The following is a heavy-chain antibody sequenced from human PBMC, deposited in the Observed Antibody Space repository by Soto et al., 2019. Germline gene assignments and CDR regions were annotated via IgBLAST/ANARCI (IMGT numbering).Heavy chain of an antibody. J-gene: IGHJ5*02. CDR1: GFTFSSSA. Sequence: GGSLRLSCAASGFTFSSSAMSWVRQAPGKGLEWVSTTSTSGVYYTDSVKGRFTISRDNSKNTLYLQMNSLRVEDTAIYYCAKLTSSWGPGALVTVSS. CDR2: TSTSGV. V-gene: IGHV3-23*01. CDR3: AKLTSS.